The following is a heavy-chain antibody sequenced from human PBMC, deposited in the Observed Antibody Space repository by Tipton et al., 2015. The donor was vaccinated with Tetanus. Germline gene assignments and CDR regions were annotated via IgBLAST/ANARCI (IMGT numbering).Heavy chain of an antibody. Sequence: SLRLSCVASGFTFSGFWMTWVRQAPGKGLEWVANIKYDGSQKNYVDSVRGRFTISRDNAKNSLYLQMNSLRDEDTAVYYCAKDPASRGWFDPWGQGTLVTVSS. V-gene: IGHV3-7*03. CDR2: IKYDGSQK. J-gene: IGHJ5*02. CDR3: AKDPASRGWFDP. CDR1: GFTFSGFW.